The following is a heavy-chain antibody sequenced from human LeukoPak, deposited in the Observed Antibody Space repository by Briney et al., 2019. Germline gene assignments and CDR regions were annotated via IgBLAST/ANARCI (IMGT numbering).Heavy chain of an antibody. Sequence: GASLKVSCKASGYTFTDYYIHWVRQAPGQGLEWMGWINPKSGDTNYEQKFQGRVTMTRDTSVSTAYMELSRLRSDDTAMYYCARVYYGGKTPSPGGHWGQGTLVTVSS. CDR3: ARVYYGGKTPSPGGH. J-gene: IGHJ4*02. CDR1: GYTFTDYY. CDR2: INPKSGDT. V-gene: IGHV1-2*02. D-gene: IGHD4-23*01.